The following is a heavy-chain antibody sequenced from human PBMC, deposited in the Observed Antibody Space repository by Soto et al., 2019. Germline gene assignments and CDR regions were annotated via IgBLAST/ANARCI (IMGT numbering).Heavy chain of an antibody. CDR3: ARVRKQLVRGFDP. CDR1: GFTFSSYG. J-gene: IGHJ5*02. D-gene: IGHD6-13*01. CDR2: ISYDGSNK. Sequence: GGSLRLSCAASGFTFSSYGMHWVRQAPGKGLEWVAVISYDGSNKYYADSVKGRFTISRDNSKNTLYLQMNSLRAEDTAVYYCARVRKQLVRGFDPWGQGTLVTVSS. V-gene: IGHV3-30*03.